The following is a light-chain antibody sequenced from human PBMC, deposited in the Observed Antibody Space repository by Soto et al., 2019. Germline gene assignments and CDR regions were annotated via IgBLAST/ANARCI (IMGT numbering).Light chain of an antibody. CDR1: RSVGSN. V-gene: IGKV3D-15*01. CDR2: GAS. J-gene: IGKJ2*01. Sequence: EIVMTQSPATLSVSPGERATLSCRASRSVGSNLAWYQQKPGQAPRLLIFGASTRATGIPARFSGSGSGTDFTLTIRSMQSEDFAVYYCQQYNSWPYTFGQGTKVDIK. CDR3: QQYNSWPYT.